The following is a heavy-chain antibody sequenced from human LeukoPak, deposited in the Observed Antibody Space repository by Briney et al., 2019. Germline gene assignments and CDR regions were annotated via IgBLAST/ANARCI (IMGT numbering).Heavy chain of an antibody. V-gene: IGHV3-23*01. D-gene: IGHD4-23*01. CDR1: GFTFSSYA. Sequence: GGSLRLSCVVSGFTFSSYAMNWVRQAPGKGLEWVSAVSGSGSSTYYADSVKGRFTISRDNSKNTLYLQMNSLRVEDTAVYYCAKRVTTVEPSVVDVWGQGTAVTVSS. CDR2: VSGSGSST. J-gene: IGHJ6*02. CDR3: AKRVTTVEPSVVDV.